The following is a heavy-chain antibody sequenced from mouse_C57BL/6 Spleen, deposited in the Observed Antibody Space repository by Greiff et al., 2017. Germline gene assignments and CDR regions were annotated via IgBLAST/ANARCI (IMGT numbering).Heavy chain of an antibody. J-gene: IGHJ4*01. V-gene: IGHV1-43*01. CDR1: GYSFTGYY. CDR2: INPSTGGT. Sequence: VQLQQSGPELVKPGASVKISCKASGYSFTGYYMHWVKQSSEKSLEWIGEINPSTGGTSYNQKFKGKATLTVDKSSSTAYMQLKSLTSEDSAVYYCARSYGYDGGYAMDYWGQGTSVTVSS. CDR3: ARSYGYDGGYAMDY. D-gene: IGHD2-2*01.